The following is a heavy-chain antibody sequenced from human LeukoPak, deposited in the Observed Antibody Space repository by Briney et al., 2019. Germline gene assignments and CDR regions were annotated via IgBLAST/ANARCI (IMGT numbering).Heavy chain of an antibody. CDR2: IRYDGSNK. D-gene: IGHD1-1*01. CDR3: ARDGVTRRYNMYYYMDV. Sequence: GGSLRLSCAASGFTFSSYGMHWVRQAPGKGLEWVAFIRYDGSNKYYRDSVKGRFIISRDYSRNTLYLQMNSLRGDDTAVYYCARDGVTRRYNMYYYMDVWGKGTTVTVSS. V-gene: IGHV3-30*02. J-gene: IGHJ6*03. CDR1: GFTFSSYG.